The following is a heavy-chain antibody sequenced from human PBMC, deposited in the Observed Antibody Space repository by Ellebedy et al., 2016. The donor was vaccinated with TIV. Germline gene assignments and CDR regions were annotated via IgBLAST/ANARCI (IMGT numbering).Heavy chain of an antibody. CDR1: GYTFTAYY. Sequence: ASVKVSCKASGYTFTAYYMHWVRQAPGQGLEWMGWINPNTGATNYAQKVQGRVTMTTDTSISTAYMELSSLTSDDTAVYYCARVQYASSSFDAFDIWGQGTVVTVSS. CDR3: ARVQYASSSFDAFDI. J-gene: IGHJ3*02. D-gene: IGHD6-6*01. CDR2: INPNTGAT. V-gene: IGHV1-2*02.